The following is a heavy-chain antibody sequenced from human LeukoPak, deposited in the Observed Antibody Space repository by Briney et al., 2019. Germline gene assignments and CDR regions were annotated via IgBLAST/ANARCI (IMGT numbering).Heavy chain of an antibody. CDR1: GYTFTSYG. V-gene: IGHV1-18*01. D-gene: IGHD2-21*02. CDR2: ISAYNGNT. J-gene: IGHJ5*02. Sequence: ASVKVSCKASGYTFTSYGISWVRQAPGQGLEWMGWISAYNGNTNYAQKLQGRVTMTTDTPTSTAYMELRGLRSDDRAVYYCARAGNPFVGVTGWFDPWGQGTLVTVSS. CDR3: ARAGNPFVGVTGWFDP.